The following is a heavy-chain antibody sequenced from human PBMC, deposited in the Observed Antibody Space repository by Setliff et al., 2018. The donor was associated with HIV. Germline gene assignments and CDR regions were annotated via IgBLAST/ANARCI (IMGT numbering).Heavy chain of an antibody. D-gene: IGHD6-19*01. CDR1: GDTFISYG. J-gene: IGHJ3*02. Sequence: ASVKVSCKASGDTFISYGINWVRQAPGQGLEWMGWISAYNGDTKYAEKFQGRVTMTTDTSTSTAYTELRSLRSDDTAVYYCASGRGEYSSGWYRNALDIWGQGTMVTVSS. CDR2: ISAYNGDT. V-gene: IGHV1-18*01. CDR3: ASGRGEYSSGWYRNALDI.